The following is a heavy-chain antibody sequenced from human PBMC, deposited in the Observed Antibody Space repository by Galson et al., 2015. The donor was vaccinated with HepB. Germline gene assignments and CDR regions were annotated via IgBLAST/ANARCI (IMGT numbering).Heavy chain of an antibody. J-gene: IGHJ4*02. CDR2: IIPIFGRG. Sequence: SVKVSCKASGGTFSSYVISWMRQAPGQGLEWMGGIIPIFGRGNYARKFQGRVTISADKSTSTAYMYLSSLRSEDTAVYYCATGGDCSGGSCHEGHWGQGTLVTVSS. CDR3: ATGGDCSGGSCHEGH. CDR1: GGTFSSYV. D-gene: IGHD2-15*01. V-gene: IGHV1-69*06.